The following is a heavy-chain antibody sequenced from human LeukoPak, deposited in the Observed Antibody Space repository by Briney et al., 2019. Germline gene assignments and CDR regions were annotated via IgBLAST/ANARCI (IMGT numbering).Heavy chain of an antibody. Sequence: SETLSLTCAVYGGSFSGYYWRWIRQPPGKGLEWIGEINHSGSTNYNPSLKSRVTISVDTSKNQFSLKLSSVTAADTAVYYCARSRIQLWLRLNYFDYWGQGTLVTVSS. CDR1: GGSFSGYY. CDR2: INHSGST. V-gene: IGHV4-34*01. D-gene: IGHD5-18*01. CDR3: ARSRIQLWLRLNYFDY. J-gene: IGHJ4*02.